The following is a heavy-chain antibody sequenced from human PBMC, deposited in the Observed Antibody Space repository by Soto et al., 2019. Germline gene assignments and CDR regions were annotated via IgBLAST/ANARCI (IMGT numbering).Heavy chain of an antibody. CDR3: AKGSFGFDY. D-gene: IGHD3-10*01. J-gene: IGHJ4*02. Sequence: GGSLRLSCAASGVTFSNYAMTWVRQVPGEGLQWVSSISKSGGTTYYADSVKGRFTTSRDNSKNTLYLQMSSLRAEDTAIYYCAKGSFGFDYWGQGTLVTVSS. CDR2: ISKSGGTT. V-gene: IGHV3-23*01. CDR1: GVTFSNYA.